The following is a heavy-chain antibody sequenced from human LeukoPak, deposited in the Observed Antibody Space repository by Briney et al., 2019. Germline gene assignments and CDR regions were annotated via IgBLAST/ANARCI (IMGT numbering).Heavy chain of an antibody. CDR3: ARGGVEMATERGIRVDAFDI. CDR1: GGTFSSYA. D-gene: IGHD5-24*01. CDR2: IIPIFGTA. J-gene: IGHJ3*02. Sequence: ASVKVSCKASGGTFSSYAISWVRQAPGQGREWMGGIIPIFGTANYAQKFQGRVTITTDESTSTAYMELSSLRSEDTAVYYCARGGVEMATERGIRVDAFDIWGQGTMVTVSS. V-gene: IGHV1-69*05.